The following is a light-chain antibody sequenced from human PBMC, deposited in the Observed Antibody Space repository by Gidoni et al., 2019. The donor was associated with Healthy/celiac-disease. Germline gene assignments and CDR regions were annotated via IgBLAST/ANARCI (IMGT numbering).Light chain of an antibody. CDR1: QSISSW. Sequence: DIQMTSSPSTLSAAVGDRVTITCRASQSISSWLAWYQQKPGKAPKLLIYKASSLESGGPTRFSGRGSGTEFTLTISSLQPDDFATYYCQQYNSYSTFGQXTKVEIK. CDR3: QQYNSYST. V-gene: IGKV1-5*03. J-gene: IGKJ1*01. CDR2: KAS.